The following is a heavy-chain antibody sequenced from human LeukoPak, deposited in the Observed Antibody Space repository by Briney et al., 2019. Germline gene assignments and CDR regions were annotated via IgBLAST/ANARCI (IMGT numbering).Heavy chain of an antibody. V-gene: IGHV3-23*01. J-gene: IGHJ4*02. CDR1: GFTLSSYA. CDR2: ISGSGGST. CDR3: ATRPRYCSSTSCYPVDY. Sequence: AGSLRLSCAASGFTLSSYAMSWVRQAPGKGLEWVSAISGSGGSTYYADSVKGRFTISRDNSKNTLYLQMNSLRAEDTAVYYCATRPRYCSSTSCYPVDYWGQGTLVTVSS. D-gene: IGHD2-2*01.